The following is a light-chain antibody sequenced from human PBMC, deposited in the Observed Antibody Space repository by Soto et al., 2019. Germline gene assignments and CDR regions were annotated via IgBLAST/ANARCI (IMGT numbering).Light chain of an antibody. Sequence: DIQMTQSPSSLSASIGDRVTMSCRASQTISSYLHWYQHKPGRAPTLLISGVSTLQSGFPGRFRGSGSEKGFTLTINYVQQEYYATYYCQQGYCIHALNFGGGTKLELK. J-gene: IGKJ4*01. CDR3: QQGYCIHALN. CDR2: GVS. V-gene: IGKV1-39*01. CDR1: QTISSY.